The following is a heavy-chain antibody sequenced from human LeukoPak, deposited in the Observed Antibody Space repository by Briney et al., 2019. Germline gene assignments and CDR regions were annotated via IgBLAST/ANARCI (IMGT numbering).Heavy chain of an antibody. CDR2: IWYDGSNK. CDR1: GSTFSSYG. D-gene: IGHD3-10*01. J-gene: IGHJ4*02. V-gene: IGHV3-33*01. CDR3: ARGDYYGSGSYYPIDY. Sequence: GGSLRLSCEASGSTFSSYGMHWVRQAPGKGLEWVAVIWYDGSNKYYADSVKGRFTISRDNSKNTLYLQMNSLRAEDTAVYYCARGDYYGSGSYYPIDYWGQGTLVTVSS.